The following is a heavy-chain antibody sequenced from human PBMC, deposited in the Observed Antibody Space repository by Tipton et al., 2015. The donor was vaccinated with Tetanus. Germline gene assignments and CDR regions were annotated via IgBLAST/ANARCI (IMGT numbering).Heavy chain of an antibody. Sequence: SLRLSCAASGFTFSDYAMSWVRQAPGAGLEWVSTLSGSGNTEYYADSVKGRFSISRDNSIATLFLLMTSLRVEDTAVYYCARGAFIPSRFNWFYPWGQGTLVTVSS. CDR3: ARGAFIPSRFNWFYP. D-gene: IGHD3-22*01. CDR2: LSGSGNTE. J-gene: IGHJ5*02. V-gene: IGHV3-23*01. CDR1: GFTFSDYA.